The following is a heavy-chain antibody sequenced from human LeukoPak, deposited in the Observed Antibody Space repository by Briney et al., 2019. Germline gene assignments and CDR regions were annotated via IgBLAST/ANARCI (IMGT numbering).Heavy chain of an antibody. J-gene: IGHJ4*02. Sequence: ASETLSLTCTVSGGSISSYYWTWIRQPPGKGLEWIGSIYHSGSTYYNPSLKSRVTISVDTSKNQFSLKLSSVTAADTAVYYCARTRNYFDYWGQGTLVTVSS. CDR2: IYHSGST. CDR3: ARTRNYFDY. CDR1: GGSISSYY. V-gene: IGHV4-59*08.